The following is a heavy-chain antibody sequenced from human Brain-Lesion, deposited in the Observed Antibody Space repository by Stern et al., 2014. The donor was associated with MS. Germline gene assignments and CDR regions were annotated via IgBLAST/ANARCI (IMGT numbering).Heavy chain of an antibody. J-gene: IGHJ5*02. CDR1: GGTFGTYP. D-gene: IGHD5-18*01. Sequence: QVQLVQSGPEVKKPGSSVQVSCKASGGTFGTYPITWLRQPPGQGLEWMGRINPIFGSPNYAQKFQGRGTITADRSTTTVYMKLSSLKSDDAGVYYCAKDGPALVTNWSDPWGRGTLVTVSS. V-gene: IGHV1-69*06. CDR2: INPIFGSP. CDR3: AKDGPALVTNWSDP.